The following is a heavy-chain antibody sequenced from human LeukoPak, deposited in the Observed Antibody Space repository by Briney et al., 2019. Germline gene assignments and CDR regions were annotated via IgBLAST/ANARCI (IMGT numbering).Heavy chain of an antibody. D-gene: IGHD3-22*01. Sequence: GGSLRLSCAASGFTFSSYWMSWVRQAPGKGLDWVSAISGSGGSTYYADSVKGRFTISRDNSKNTLYLQMNSLRAEDTAVYYCAKQGLDYYDSSGYSYFDYWGQGTLVTVSS. CDR3: AKQGLDYYDSSGYSYFDY. V-gene: IGHV3-23*01. CDR1: GFTFSSYW. J-gene: IGHJ4*02. CDR2: ISGSGGST.